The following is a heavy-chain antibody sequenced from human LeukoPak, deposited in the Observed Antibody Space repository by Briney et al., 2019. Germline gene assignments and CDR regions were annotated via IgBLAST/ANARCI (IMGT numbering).Heavy chain of an antibody. CDR2: INHSGST. J-gene: IGHJ6*04. CDR1: GGSFSGYY. V-gene: IGHV4-34*01. Sequence: SETLSLTCAVYGGSFSGYYWSWIRQPPGKGLEWIGEINHSGSTNYNPSLRSRVTISVDTSKNQFSLKLSSVTAADTAVYYCASPKYSGSPRPYYYYYGMDVWGKGTTVTVSS. D-gene: IGHD3-10*01. CDR3: ASPKYSGSPRPYYYYYGMDV.